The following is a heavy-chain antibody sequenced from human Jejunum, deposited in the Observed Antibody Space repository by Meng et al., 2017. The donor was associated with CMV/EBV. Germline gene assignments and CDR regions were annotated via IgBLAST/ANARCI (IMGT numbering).Heavy chain of an antibody. CDR2: IKEDGSTK. D-gene: IGHD5-12*01. Sequence: SCVASGFTFTRPWMIWVRQPPGKGLEWVANIKEDGSTKLYVDSVKGRFTISRDNSKNSLFLQMNSLRVEDTAVYYCARGPDIGAFWGQGTPVTVSS. V-gene: IGHV3-7*01. CDR3: ARGPDIGAF. J-gene: IGHJ4*02. CDR1: GFTFTRPW.